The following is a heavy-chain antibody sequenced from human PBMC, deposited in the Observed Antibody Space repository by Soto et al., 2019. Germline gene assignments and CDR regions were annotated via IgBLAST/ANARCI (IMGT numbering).Heavy chain of an antibody. J-gene: IGHJ4*01. CDR1: SYCVSSSVD. D-gene: IGHD2-21*02. CDR3: ARAHIMVVAGSTFAF. Sequence: PSDTPSLRCAVCSYCVSSSVDWGSFRKSPGKGPEWIASIYHGGNTFYNPSLKSRITISIDRSKNQLSLKLRSVTAADTAVYYCARAHIMVVAGSTFAFWGHGTLVTVSS. V-gene: IGHV4-38-2*01. CDR2: IYHGGNT.